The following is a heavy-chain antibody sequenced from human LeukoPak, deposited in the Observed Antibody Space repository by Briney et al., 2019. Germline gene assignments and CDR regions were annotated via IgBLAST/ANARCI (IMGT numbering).Heavy chain of an antibody. V-gene: IGHV3-23*01. CDR1: GFTFSSYA. J-gene: IGHJ4*02. CDR2: ISGSGGST. D-gene: IGHD1-1*01. Sequence: PGGSLRLSCAASGFTFSSYAMSWVRQAPGKGLEWVSAISGSGGSTYYADSVKGRFTISRDNAKNSLYLQMNSLRAEDTALYYCAKFRERGRYFDYWGQGTLVTVSS. CDR3: AKFRERGRYFDY.